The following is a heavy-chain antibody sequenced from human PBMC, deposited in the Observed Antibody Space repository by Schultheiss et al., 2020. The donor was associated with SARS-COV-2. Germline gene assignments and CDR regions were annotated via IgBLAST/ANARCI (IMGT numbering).Heavy chain of an antibody. D-gene: IGHD1-14*01. V-gene: IGHV3-30-3*01. CDR2: ISYDGSNK. CDR3: ARRIGGTKDY. CDR1: GFTFSSAW. Sequence: GGSLRLSCAASGFTFSSAWMSWVRQAPGKGLEWVAVISYDGSNKYYADSVKGRFTISRDNSKNTVYLEMNSLRAEDTAIYYCARRIGGTKDYWGQGTLVTVSS. J-gene: IGHJ4*02.